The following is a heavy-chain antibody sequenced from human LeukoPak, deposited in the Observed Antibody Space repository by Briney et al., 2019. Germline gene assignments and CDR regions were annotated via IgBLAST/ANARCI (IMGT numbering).Heavy chain of an antibody. J-gene: IGHJ6*02. CDR2: IIPIFGTA. CDR3: ASGKVSSGYYADYYYHGMDV. CDR1: GGTFSSYA. D-gene: IGHD3-22*01. V-gene: IGHV1-69*13. Sequence: ASVKVSCKASGGTFSSYAISWVRQAPGQGLEWMGGIIPIFGTANYAQKFQGRVTITADESTSTAYMELSSLRSEDTAVYYCASGKVSSGYYADYYYHGMDVWGQGTTVTVSS.